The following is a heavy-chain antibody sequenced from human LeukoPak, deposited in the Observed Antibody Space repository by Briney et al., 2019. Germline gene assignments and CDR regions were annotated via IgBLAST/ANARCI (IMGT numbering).Heavy chain of an antibody. CDR3: AKVAPSSGYSFDY. CDR2: ISGSSGRT. J-gene: IGHJ4*02. V-gene: IGHV3-23*01. D-gene: IGHD3-22*01. Sequence: GGSLRLSCAASGFTFSNYVMSWVRQAPGKGLEGVSSISGSSGRTYYADSVKGRCTISRDNSKNTLYVEMKSLRAEYTAVYYCAKVAPSSGYSFDYWGQGTLVTVSS. CDR1: GFTFSNYV.